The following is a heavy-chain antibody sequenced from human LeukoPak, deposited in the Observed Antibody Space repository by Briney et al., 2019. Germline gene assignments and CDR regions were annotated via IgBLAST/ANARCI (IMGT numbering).Heavy chain of an antibody. J-gene: IGHJ6*02. CDR1: GFTFSSYS. Sequence: GGSLRLSCAASGFTFSSYSMNWVHQAPGKGLEWVSSISSSSSYIYYADSVKGRFTISRDNAKNSLYLQMNSLRAEDTAVYYCARDRGRGGYGMDVWGQGTTVTVSS. CDR3: ARDRGRGGYGMDV. CDR2: ISSSSSYI. D-gene: IGHD3-10*01. V-gene: IGHV3-21*01.